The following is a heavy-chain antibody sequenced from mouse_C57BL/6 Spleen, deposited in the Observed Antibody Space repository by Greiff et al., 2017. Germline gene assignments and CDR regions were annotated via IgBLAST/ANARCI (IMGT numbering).Heavy chain of an antibody. CDR3: ARGTGIWYFDV. D-gene: IGHD3-3*01. Sequence: QVQLKESGAELVRPGTSVKVSCKASGYAFNNYLIEWVKQRPGQGLEWIGVINPGSGGTNYNEKFKGKATLTADKSSSTAYMQLSSLTSEDSAVYFCARGTGIWYFDVWGTGTTVTVSS. CDR2: INPGSGGT. V-gene: IGHV1-54*01. J-gene: IGHJ1*03. CDR1: GYAFNNYL.